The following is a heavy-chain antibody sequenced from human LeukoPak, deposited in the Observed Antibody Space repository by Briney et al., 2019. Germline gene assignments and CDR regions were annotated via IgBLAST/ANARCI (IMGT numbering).Heavy chain of an antibody. CDR1: GGTFSSYA. CDR2: ITPIFGTA. CDR3: ARAPDSGSSFNDAFDI. V-gene: IGHV1-69*13. J-gene: IGHJ3*02. Sequence: ASVKVSCKASGGTFSSYAISWVRQAPGQRLEWMGGITPIFGTANYAQKFQGRVTITADESTSTAYMELSSLRSEDTAVYYCARAPDSGSSFNDAFDIWGQGTMVTVSS. D-gene: IGHD1-26*01.